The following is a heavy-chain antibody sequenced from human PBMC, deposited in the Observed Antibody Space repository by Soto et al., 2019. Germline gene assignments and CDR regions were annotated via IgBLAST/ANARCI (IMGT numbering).Heavy chain of an antibody. Sequence: GSLRLSCAASGFTFSSYAMSWVRQAPGKGLEWVSAISGSGGSTYYADSVKGRFTISRDNSKNTLYLQMNSLRAEDTAVYYWAGYCSCGWLVYDAFDIWGQGTMVTVSS. CDR3: AGYCSCGWLVYDAFDI. V-gene: IGHV3-23*01. CDR2: ISGSGGST. D-gene: IGHD2-15*01. J-gene: IGHJ3*02. CDR1: GFTFSSYA.